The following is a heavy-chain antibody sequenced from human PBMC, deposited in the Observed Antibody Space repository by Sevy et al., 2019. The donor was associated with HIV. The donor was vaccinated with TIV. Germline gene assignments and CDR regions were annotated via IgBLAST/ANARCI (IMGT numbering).Heavy chain of an antibody. Sequence: GGSLRLSCAASGFTFSSYAMNWVRQAPGKGLEWVSGLSGTGGSTNYADSVKGRFTISRDNSKNTLYLQMSSLRAEDTAVYYCAKDRVWELVDAFDLWGQGTMVTVSS. V-gene: IGHV3-23*01. D-gene: IGHD6-13*01. CDR2: LSGTGGST. J-gene: IGHJ3*01. CDR1: GFTFSSYA. CDR3: AKDRVWELVDAFDL.